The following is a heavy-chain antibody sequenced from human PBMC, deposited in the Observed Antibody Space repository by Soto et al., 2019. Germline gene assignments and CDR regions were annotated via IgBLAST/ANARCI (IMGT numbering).Heavy chain of an antibody. V-gene: IGHV1-18*01. D-gene: IGHD1-26*01. CDR3: ARDGGSAYHFFDY. CDR2: ISADNGNT. J-gene: IGHJ4*02. Sequence: VKVSCKASGYTFTNYEISWVRQAPGQGLEWMGWISADNGNTNYAQKLQGRVTMTTDTSTSTAYMELRSLRSDDTAVYFCARDGGSAYHFFDYWGQGSLVTVSS. CDR1: GYTFTNYE.